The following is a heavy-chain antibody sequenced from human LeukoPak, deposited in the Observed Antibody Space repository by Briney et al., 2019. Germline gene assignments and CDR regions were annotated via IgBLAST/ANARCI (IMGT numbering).Heavy chain of an antibody. CDR2: IYYSGST. D-gene: IGHD3-9*01. J-gene: IGHJ4*02. CDR3: VKSPPHYDILTGYYMEGFFDY. Sequence: PSETLSLTCAVYGGSFSGYYWSWIRQPPGKGLEWIGSIYYSGSTYYNPSLKSRVTISVDTSKNQFSLKLSSVTAADTAVYYCVKSPPHYDILTGYYMEGFFDYWGQGTLVTVSS. V-gene: IGHV4-34*01. CDR1: GGSFSGYY.